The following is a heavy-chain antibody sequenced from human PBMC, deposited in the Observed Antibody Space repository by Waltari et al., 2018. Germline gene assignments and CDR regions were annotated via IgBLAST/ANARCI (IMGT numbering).Heavy chain of an antibody. CDR3: TREDDGNDSGAFDL. V-gene: IGHV3-49*04. CDR2: IRSNDYTGGT. J-gene: IGHJ3*01. Sequence: EVQLVESGGAMVQPGRSRRLCCTGSGLTVRNHAINWVRQAPGKGLEWVGFIRSNDYTGGTSFAASVGGRFTISRDDSKRTAYLQMNALQTDDSATYYCTREDDGNDSGAFDLWGQGTLVTVSS. D-gene: IGHD5-12*01. CDR1: GLTVRNHA.